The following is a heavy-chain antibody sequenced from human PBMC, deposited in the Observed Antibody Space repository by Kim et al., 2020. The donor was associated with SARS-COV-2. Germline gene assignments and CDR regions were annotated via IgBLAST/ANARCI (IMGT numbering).Heavy chain of an antibody. V-gene: IGHV4-31*03. D-gene: IGHD3-22*01. Sequence: SETLSLTCTVSGGSIGSGGYCWSWIRQNPGKGLEWVGYIYYSGSTNYNPSLKSRLTISVDTSKNQFSLKLSSVTAADTAVYYCARESSYYETAGYYRGAFNIWGQGTMVTVSS. J-gene: IGHJ3*02. CDR1: GGSIGSGGYC. CDR3: ARESSYYETAGYYRGAFNI. CDR2: IYYSGST.